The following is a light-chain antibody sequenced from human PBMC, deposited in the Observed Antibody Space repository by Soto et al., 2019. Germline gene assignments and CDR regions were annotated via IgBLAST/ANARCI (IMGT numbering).Light chain of an antibody. V-gene: IGKV1-39*01. CDR3: QQSYNTPLT. CDR2: AGY. J-gene: IGKJ4*01. Sequence: DIQMTQSPSSLSASVGDRVTITCRASQIIGTSLNWYQQKPGRAPILLIYAGYTLQGGVPSRFRGGGSGTDFTPTVSNLQPEDFATYYCQQSYNTPLTLGGGTKVDIK. CDR1: QIIGTS.